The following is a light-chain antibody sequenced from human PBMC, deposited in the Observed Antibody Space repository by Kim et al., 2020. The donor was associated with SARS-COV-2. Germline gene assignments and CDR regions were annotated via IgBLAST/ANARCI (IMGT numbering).Light chain of an antibody. CDR3: QQYGSSPYT. Sequence: EIVLTQSPGTLSLSPGERATLSCRASQSVSSSYLTWYQQKPGQAPRLLIYGATSRATGIPDRFGGSGSGTDFTLTNSKLEPEDFAVYFCQQYGSSPYTFGKGTKLEN. J-gene: IGKJ2*01. CDR1: QSVSSSY. CDR2: GAT. V-gene: IGKV3-20*01.